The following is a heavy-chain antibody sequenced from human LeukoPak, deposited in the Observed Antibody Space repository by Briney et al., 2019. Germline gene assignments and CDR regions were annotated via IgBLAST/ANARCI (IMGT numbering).Heavy chain of an antibody. V-gene: IGHV3-20*04. CDR2: ISWNSDST. J-gene: IGHJ5*02. CDR3: ARDRRGITGTEWFHP. D-gene: IGHD1-20*01. CDR1: GFTFGDYG. Sequence: GGSLRLSCEGSGFTFGDYGMSWVRQAPGKGPEWVAGISWNSDSTGYPDSVKGRFTISRDNAKNSLYLQMNSLRVEDTALYYCARDRRGITGTEWFHPWGQGTLGNV.